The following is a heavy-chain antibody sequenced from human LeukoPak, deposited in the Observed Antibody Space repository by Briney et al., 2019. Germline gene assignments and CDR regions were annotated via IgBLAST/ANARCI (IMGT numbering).Heavy chain of an antibody. J-gene: IGHJ4*02. CDR3: AKKEYDYGDYVGY. D-gene: IGHD4-17*01. Sequence: PGGSLRLSCAASGFTFSTYAMSWVRQAPGKGLEWVTTISGGGDKQYADHVKGRFTVSRDDSKNTLYLQMNSLRAEDTALYYCAKKEYDYGDYVGYWGQGTLVTVSS. CDR2: ISGGGDK. V-gene: IGHV3-23*01. CDR1: GFTFSTYA.